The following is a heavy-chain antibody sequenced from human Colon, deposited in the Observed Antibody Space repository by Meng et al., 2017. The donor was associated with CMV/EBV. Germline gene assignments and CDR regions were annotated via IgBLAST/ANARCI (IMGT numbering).Heavy chain of an antibody. J-gene: IGHJ4*02. CDR2: IYWNDDK. D-gene: IGHD3-22*01. CDR3: AHSGRDSSGSYYFDY. CDR1: GFSLRTSGVG. V-gene: IGHV2-5*01. Sequence: SGPTLVKPTQTLTLTCTFSGFSLRTSGVGVAWIRQPPGEALEWLALIYWNDDKRYSPSLTNRLTITKDTSKNQVVLTMTNMDPVDTATYYCAHSGRDSSGSYYFDYWGQGTLVTVSS.